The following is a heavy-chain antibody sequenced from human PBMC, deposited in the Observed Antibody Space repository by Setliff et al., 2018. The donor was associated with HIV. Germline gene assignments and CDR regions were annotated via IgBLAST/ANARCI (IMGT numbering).Heavy chain of an antibody. J-gene: IGHJ4*02. V-gene: IGHV3-23*01. CDR2: ISGSGGST. CDR1: GFTFTNYA. CDR3: AAQGVL. Sequence: PGGSLRPSCAASGFTFTNYAMSWVRQAPGKGLEWVSVISGSGGSTYYADFVKGRFTISRDKAGNSLYLQLNNVRAEDTAVYFCAAQGVLWGQGTQVTVSS.